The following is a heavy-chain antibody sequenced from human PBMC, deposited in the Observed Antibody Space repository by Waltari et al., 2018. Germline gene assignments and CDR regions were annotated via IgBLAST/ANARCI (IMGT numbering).Heavy chain of an antibody. CDR1: GGSFSGYY. CDR2: INHSGST. J-gene: IGHJ6*02. D-gene: IGHD2-15*01. CDR3: AREVAAKQATYYYGMDV. Sequence: QVQLQQWGAGLLKPSETLSLTCAVYGGSFSGYYWSWIRQPPGKGLEWIGEINHSGSTNYNPSLKSRVTISVDTSKNQFSLKLSSVTAADTAVYYCAREVAAKQATYYYGMDVWGQGTTVTVSS. V-gene: IGHV4-34*01.